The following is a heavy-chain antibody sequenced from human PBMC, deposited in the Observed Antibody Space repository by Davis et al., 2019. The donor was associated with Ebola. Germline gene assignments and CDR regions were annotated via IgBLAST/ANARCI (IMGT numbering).Heavy chain of an antibody. D-gene: IGHD2-2*01. CDR1: GFTFSSYW. CDR2: IKQDGSEK. V-gene: IGHV3-7*01. Sequence: GGSLRLSCAASGFTFSSYWMSWVRQAPGKGLEWVANIKQDGSEKYYVDSVKGRFTISRDNAKNSLYLQMNSLRAEDTAVYYCARTYCSPTTCFFPGMDVWGQGTTVTVSS. J-gene: IGHJ6*02. CDR3: ARTYCSPTTCFFPGMDV.